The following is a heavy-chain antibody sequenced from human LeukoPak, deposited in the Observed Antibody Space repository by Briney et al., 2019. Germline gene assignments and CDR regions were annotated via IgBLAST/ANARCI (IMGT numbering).Heavy chain of an antibody. Sequence: GESLKIPCKGSGYSFTSYWIGWVRQMPGKGLEWMGIIYPGDSDTRYSPSFQGQVTISADKSISTAYLQWSSLRASDTAMYYCARHVLAVAGDYYYYYMDVWGKGTTVTVSS. CDR2: IYPGDSDT. CDR3: ARHVLAVAGDYYYYYMDV. J-gene: IGHJ6*03. V-gene: IGHV5-51*01. D-gene: IGHD6-19*01. CDR1: GYSFTSYW.